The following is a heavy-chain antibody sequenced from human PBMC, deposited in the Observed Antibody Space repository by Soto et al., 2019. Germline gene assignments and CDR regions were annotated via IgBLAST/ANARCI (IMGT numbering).Heavy chain of an antibody. J-gene: IGHJ6*03. V-gene: IGHV1-46*03. D-gene: IGHD3-10*01. CDR1: GYTFTSYY. Sequence: QVQLVQSGAEVKKPGASVKVSCKASGYTFTSYYMHWVRQAPGQGLEWMGIINPSGGSTSYAQKFQGRVTMTRDTSTSTVYMVLSSLRSEDTAVYYCARGHYGSGSYWDTYYHYYYMVVWGKGTTVTVSS. CDR3: ARGHYGSGSYWDTYYHYYYMVV. CDR2: INPSGGST.